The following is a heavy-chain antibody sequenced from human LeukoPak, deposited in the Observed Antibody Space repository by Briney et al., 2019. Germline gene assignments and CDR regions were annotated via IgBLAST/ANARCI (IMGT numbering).Heavy chain of an antibody. Sequence: SETLSLTCTVSGGSISSGDYYWSWIRQHPGKGLEWIGYIYYSGSTYYNPSLKSRVTISVDTSENQFSLKLSSVTAADTAVYYCARDSYGSGTYHEYWGQGTLVTVSS. J-gene: IGHJ4*02. D-gene: IGHD3-10*01. CDR2: IYYSGST. CDR1: GGSISSGDYY. V-gene: IGHV4-31*03. CDR3: ARDSYGSGTYHEY.